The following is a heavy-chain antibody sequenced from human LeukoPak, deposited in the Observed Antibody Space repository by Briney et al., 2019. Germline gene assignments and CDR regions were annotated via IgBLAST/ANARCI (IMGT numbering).Heavy chain of an antibody. CDR2: INPNSGGT. CDR3: ARERETTAFDF. Sequence: GASVTVSCTSSGYTFTNYYIHWVRQAPGQGLEWMGWINPNSGGTNYAQKFQGRVTMTRATSISTAYMEVSRLRSDDTAVYYCARERETTAFDFWGQGTLVTVSS. CDR1: GYTFTNYY. D-gene: IGHD1-1*01. J-gene: IGHJ4*02. V-gene: IGHV1-2*02.